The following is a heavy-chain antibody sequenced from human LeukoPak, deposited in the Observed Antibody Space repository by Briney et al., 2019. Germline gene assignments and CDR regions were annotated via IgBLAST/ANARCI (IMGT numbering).Heavy chain of an antibody. CDR3: ARRPVDSSGWYGYYYYCYYMDV. V-gene: IGHV3-7*01. CDR1: GFTFSSYW. CDR2: IKQDGSEK. Sequence: PGGSLRLSCAASGFTFSSYWMSWVRQAPGKGLEWVANIKQDGSEKYYVDSVKGRFTISGDNAKNSLYLQMNSLRAEDTAVYYCARRPVDSSGWYGYYYYCYYMDVWGKGTTVTVSS. J-gene: IGHJ6*03. D-gene: IGHD6-19*01.